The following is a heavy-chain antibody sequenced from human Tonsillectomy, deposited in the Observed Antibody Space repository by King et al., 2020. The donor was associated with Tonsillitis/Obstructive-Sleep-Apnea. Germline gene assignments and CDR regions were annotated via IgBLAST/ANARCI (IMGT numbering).Heavy chain of an antibody. CDR2: ISGGGGHT. CDR1: GFTFSSYA. D-gene: IGHD3-10*01. V-gene: IGHV3-23*04. J-gene: IGHJ4*02. Sequence: VQLVESGGGLVQRGGSLRLSCAASGFTFSSYAMSWVRQPPGKGLEWVSDISGGGGHTFYAASVKGRFTISRDNSKNTLYLQLNTLGAEDTAVYYCAKLRSGSGSYLEYWGQGTLVTVSS. CDR3: AKLRSGSGSYLEY.